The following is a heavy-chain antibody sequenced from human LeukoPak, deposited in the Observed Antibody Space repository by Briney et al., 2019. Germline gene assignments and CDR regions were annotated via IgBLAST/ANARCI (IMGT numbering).Heavy chain of an antibody. J-gene: IGHJ4*02. V-gene: IGHV3-11*04. Sequence: GGSLRLSCAASGFTFSDYYMSWIRQAPGKGLEWVSYISSSGSTIYYADSVKGRFTISRDNAKNSLYLQMNSLRAEDTAVYYCASRLLWFGELIDYWGQGTLVTVSS. D-gene: IGHD3-10*01. CDR2: ISSSGSTI. CDR1: GFTFSDYY. CDR3: ASRLLWFGELIDY.